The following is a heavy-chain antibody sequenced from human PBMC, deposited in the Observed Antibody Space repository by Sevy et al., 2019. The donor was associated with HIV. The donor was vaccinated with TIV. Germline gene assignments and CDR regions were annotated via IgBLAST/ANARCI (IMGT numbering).Heavy chain of an antibody. CDR2: ISSEGSNK. CDR1: GFTFSSYA. J-gene: IGHJ6*02. Sequence: GGSLRLSCAASGFTFSSYAMHWVRQAPGKGLEWVAVISSEGSNKYYADSVKGRFTISRDNSKNTLYLQMDGLRAEDTSLYYCAREDEPDYYYVDMDVWGQGTTVTVSS. V-gene: IGHV3-30-3*01. CDR3: AREDEPDYYYVDMDV.